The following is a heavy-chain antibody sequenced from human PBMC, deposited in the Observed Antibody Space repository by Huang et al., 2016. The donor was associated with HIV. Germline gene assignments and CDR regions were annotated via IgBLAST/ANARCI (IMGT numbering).Heavy chain of an antibody. CDR3: TRENYDFWSGYYKYYFDY. Sequence: EVQLVESGGGLVKPGRSLRLSCTASGFTFGDYAMSWFRQAAGKGLEWVGFIRSKGSGGTTEYAASVKGRFTISRDDSKSIAYLQMNSLKIEDTAVYYCTRENYDFWSGYYKYYFDYWGQGTLVTVSS. CDR1: GFTFGDYA. V-gene: IGHV3-49*05. J-gene: IGHJ4*02. D-gene: IGHD3-3*01. CDR2: IRSKGSGGTT.